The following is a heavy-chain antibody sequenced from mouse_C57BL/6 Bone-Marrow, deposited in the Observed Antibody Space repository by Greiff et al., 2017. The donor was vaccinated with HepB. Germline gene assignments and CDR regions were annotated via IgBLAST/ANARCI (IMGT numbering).Heavy chain of an antibody. V-gene: IGHV5-4*03. CDR1: GFTFSSYA. CDR2: ISDGGSYT. D-gene: IGHD1-1*01. Sequence: VQESGGGLVKPGGSLKLSCAASGFTFSSYAMSWVRQTPEKRLEWVATISDGGSYTYYPDNVKGRFTISRDNAKNNLYLQMSHLKSEDTAMYYCARGITHWYFDVWGTGTTVTVSS. CDR3: ARGITHWYFDV. J-gene: IGHJ1*03.